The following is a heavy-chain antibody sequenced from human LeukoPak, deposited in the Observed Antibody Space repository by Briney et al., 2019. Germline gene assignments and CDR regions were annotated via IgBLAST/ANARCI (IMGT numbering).Heavy chain of an antibody. V-gene: IGHV3-23*03. CDR1: GFTFSSYA. D-gene: IGHD3-10*01. CDR3: AKSDYYGSGSYMDV. CDR2: IYSGGST. Sequence: GGSLRLSCAASGFTFSSYAMSWVRQAPGKGLEWVSVIYSGGSTYYADSVKGRFTISRDNSKNTLYLQMNSLRAEDTAVYYCAKSDYYGSGSYMDVWGKGTTVTVSS. J-gene: IGHJ6*03.